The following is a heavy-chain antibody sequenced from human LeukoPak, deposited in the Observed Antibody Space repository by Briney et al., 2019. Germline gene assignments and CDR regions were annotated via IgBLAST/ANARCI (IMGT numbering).Heavy chain of an antibody. Sequence: SQTLSLTCTVSGGSISSGSYYWSWIRQPAGKGLEWIGRIYTSGSTNYNPSLKSRVTISVDTFKNQFSLKLSSVTAADTAVYYCAREGSPLEWPSVYYYYMDVWGKGTTVTVSS. CDR1: GGSISSGSYY. CDR3: AREGSPLEWPSVYYYYMDV. J-gene: IGHJ6*03. D-gene: IGHD3-3*01. CDR2: IYTSGST. V-gene: IGHV4-61*02.